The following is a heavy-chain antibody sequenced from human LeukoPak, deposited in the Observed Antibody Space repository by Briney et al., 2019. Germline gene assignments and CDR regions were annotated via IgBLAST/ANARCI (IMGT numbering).Heavy chain of an antibody. CDR3: ASVGARRGYTYGQYYFDY. CDR1: GGSFRGYY. J-gene: IGHJ4*02. Sequence: LSLTCAVYGGSFRGYYWSWIRQAPGKGLEWVSYISSSSSYTNYADSVKGRFTISRDNAKNSLYLQMNSLRAEDTAVYYCASVGARRGYTYGQYYFDYWGQGTLVTVSS. CDR2: ISSSSSYT. D-gene: IGHD5-18*01. V-gene: IGHV3-11*03.